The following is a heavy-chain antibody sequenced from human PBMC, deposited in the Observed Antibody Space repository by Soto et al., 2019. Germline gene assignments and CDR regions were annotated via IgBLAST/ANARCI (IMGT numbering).Heavy chain of an antibody. CDR3: GSEAGDYDWNFYL. Sequence: QVQLVQSGAEVKEPGASVKVSCKTSGYTFTSRGIYWVRQAPGQGLEWMGWISPYNGNTNYVQSLPGRFTLTTDTSTSTAYRERSNLRSDHTAVYYCGSEAGDYDWNFYLWGRGTPVTVSS. CDR2: ISPYNGNT. J-gene: IGHJ2*01. D-gene: IGHD4-17*01. V-gene: IGHV1-18*01. CDR1: GYTFTSRG.